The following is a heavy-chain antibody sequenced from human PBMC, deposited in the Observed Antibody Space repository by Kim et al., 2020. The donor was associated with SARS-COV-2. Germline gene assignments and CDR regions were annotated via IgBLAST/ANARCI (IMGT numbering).Heavy chain of an antibody. V-gene: IGHV5-51*01. CDR2: IYPGDSDT. CDR1: GYNFPSYW. Sequence: GESLKISCKGSGYNFPSYWIGWVRQMSGKGLEWMGIIYPGDSDTRYSPSFQGQVTISADKSTTTAYLQWSSLKASDTAMYYCARSAGPYVYYFDYWGQGTLVTVSS. D-gene: IGHD3-10*01. J-gene: IGHJ4*02. CDR3: ARSAGPYVYYFDY.